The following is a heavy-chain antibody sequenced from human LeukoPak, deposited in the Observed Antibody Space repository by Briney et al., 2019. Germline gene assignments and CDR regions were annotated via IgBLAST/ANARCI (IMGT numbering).Heavy chain of an antibody. CDR1: GFTFSSYG. J-gene: IGHJ4*02. CDR3: AKDQGYSGSFDY. CDR2: ISYDGSNK. D-gene: IGHD5-12*01. V-gene: IGHV3-30*18. Sequence: PGGSLRLSCAASGFTFSSYGMHWVRQAPGKGLEWVAVISYDGSNKYYADSVKGRFTISRDNSKNTLYLQMNSLRAEDTAVYYCAKDQGYSGSFDYWGQGTLVTVSS.